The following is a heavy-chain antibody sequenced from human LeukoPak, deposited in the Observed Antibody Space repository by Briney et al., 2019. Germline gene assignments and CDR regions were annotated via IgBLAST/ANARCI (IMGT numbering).Heavy chain of an antibody. Sequence: SETLSLTCAVSGGSFSGYYWSWIRQPPGKGLEWIGEINHSGSTNYNPSLKSRVTISVDTSKNQFSLKLSSVTAADTAVYYCARGAVRVWYYYDSSGYNWFDPWGQGTLVTVSS. CDR3: ARGAVRVWYYYDSSGYNWFDP. J-gene: IGHJ5*02. CDR2: INHSGST. CDR1: GGSFSGYY. D-gene: IGHD3-22*01. V-gene: IGHV4-34*01.